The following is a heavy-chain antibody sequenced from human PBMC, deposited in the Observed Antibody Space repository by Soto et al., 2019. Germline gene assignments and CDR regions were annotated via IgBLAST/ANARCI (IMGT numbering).Heavy chain of an antibody. Sequence: GGSLRLSCAASGFTFSSYGMHWVRQAPGKGLEWVAVISYDGSNKYYADSVKGRFTISRDNSKNTLYLQMNSLRAEDTAVYYCAKPPAPRYSSGLEYFQHWGQGTLVTVS. J-gene: IGHJ1*01. D-gene: IGHD6-19*01. V-gene: IGHV3-30*18. CDR3: AKPPAPRYSSGLEYFQH. CDR2: ISYDGSNK. CDR1: GFTFSSYG.